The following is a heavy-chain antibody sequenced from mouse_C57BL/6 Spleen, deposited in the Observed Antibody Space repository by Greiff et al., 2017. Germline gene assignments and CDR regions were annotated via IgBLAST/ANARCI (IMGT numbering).Heavy chain of an antibody. J-gene: IGHJ2*01. CDR2: IYPGDGDT. Sequence: QVQLQQSGPELVKPGASVKISCKASGYAFSSSWMNWVKQRPGKGLEWIGRIYPGDGDTNYNGKFKGKAKLTADKSSSTAYMQLSSLTSEDSAVXFCARTGTDDYWGQGTTLTVSS. D-gene: IGHD4-1*01. CDR1: GYAFSSSW. V-gene: IGHV1-82*01. CDR3: ARTGTDDY.